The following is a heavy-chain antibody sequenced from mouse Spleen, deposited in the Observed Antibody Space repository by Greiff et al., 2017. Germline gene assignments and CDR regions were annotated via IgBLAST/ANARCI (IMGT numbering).Heavy chain of an antibody. CDR3: ARGYRYDDRGAWFAY. Sequence: EVKLVESGGGLVQPGGSLKLSCAASGFTFSSYTMSWVRQTPEKRLEWVAYISNGGGSTYYPDTVKGRFTISRDNPKNTLFLQMTSLRSEDTAMYYCARGYRYDDRGAWFAYWGQGTLVTVSA. CDR1: GFTFSSYT. J-gene: IGHJ3*01. V-gene: IGHV5-12-2*01. D-gene: IGHD2-14*01. CDR2: ISNGGGST.